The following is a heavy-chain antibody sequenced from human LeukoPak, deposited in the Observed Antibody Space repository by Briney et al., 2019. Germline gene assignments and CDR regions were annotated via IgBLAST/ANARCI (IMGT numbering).Heavy chain of an antibody. CDR3: ARDSGISGRTDY. Sequence: PSETLSLTCTVSGVSITSYYWSWIRQPPGKGLVWIGSIYHSGSTNDNPSLKSRVTTSVDTTKNQFSLKLSSVTAADTAVYYCARDSGISGRTDYWGQGTLVTVSS. CDR2: IYHSGST. J-gene: IGHJ4*02. V-gene: IGHV4-59*12. CDR1: GVSITSYY. D-gene: IGHD3-10*01.